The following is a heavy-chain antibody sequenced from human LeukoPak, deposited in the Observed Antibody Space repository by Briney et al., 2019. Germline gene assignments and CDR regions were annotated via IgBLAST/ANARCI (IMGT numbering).Heavy chain of an antibody. V-gene: IGHV3-23*01. D-gene: IGHD5-12*01. Sequence: GGSLRLSCAASGFTFSSYAMSWVRQAPGKGLEWVSAISGSGGSTYYADSVKGRFTISRDNSKNTLYLQMNSLRAEDTAVYYCAEKGETSGYALRSYYFDYWGQGTLVTVSS. CDR3: AEKGETSGYALRSYYFDY. CDR1: GFTFSSYA. J-gene: IGHJ4*02. CDR2: ISGSGGST.